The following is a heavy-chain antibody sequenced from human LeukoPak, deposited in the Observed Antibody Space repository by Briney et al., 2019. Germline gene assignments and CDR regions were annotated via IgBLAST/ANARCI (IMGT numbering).Heavy chain of an antibody. Sequence: GGSLRLSCAASGFTFSGSAMHWVRQASGKGLEWVGRIRSKANSYATAYAASVKGRFTISRDDSKSTAYLQVNSLKTEDTAVYYCTRAMDVWGKGTTVTVSS. J-gene: IGHJ6*04. CDR2: IRSKANSYAT. V-gene: IGHV3-73*01. CDR3: TRAMDV. CDR1: GFTFSGSA.